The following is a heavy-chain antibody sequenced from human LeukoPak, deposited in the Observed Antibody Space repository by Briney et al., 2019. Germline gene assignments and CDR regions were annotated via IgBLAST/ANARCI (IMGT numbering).Heavy chain of an antibody. D-gene: IGHD3-16*01. V-gene: IGHV3-30*02. CDR3: AKNWATYYFDY. CDR1: GFTLSRYA. J-gene: IGHJ4*02. Sequence: GGSLRLSCAASGFTLSRYAMHWVRQAPGKGLEWVAFLQSDGNNRYYADSMKGRFTISRDNSKNTLFLQMSSLRAEDTAVYYCAKNWATYYFDYWGQGTLVTVSS. CDR2: LQSDGNNR.